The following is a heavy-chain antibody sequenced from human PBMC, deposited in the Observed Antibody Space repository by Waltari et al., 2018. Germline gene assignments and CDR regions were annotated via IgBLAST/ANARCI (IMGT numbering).Heavy chain of an antibody. CDR1: GYTFTGYY. J-gene: IGHJ5*02. V-gene: IGHV1-2*02. CDR2: INPNSGGT. CDR3: ARDFSGYDSIGNWFDH. Sequence: QVQLVQSGAEVKKPGASVKVSCKASGYTFTGYYMHWVRQAPGQGLEWMGWINPNSGGTNYAQKFQGRVTMTRDTSISTAYMELSRLRSDDTAVYYCARDFSGYDSIGNWFDHWGQGTLVTVSS. D-gene: IGHD5-12*01.